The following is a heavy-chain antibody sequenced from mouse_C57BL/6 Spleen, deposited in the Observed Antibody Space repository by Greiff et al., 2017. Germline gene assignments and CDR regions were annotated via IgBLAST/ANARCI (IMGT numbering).Heavy chain of an antibody. Sequence: EVKLMESGGGLVKPGGSLKLSCAASGFTFSSYAMSWVRQTPEKRLEWVATISDGGSYTYYPDNVKGRFTISRDNAKNNLYLQMSHLKSEDTAMYYCAGYYGSSLSWFAYWGQGTLVTVSA. V-gene: IGHV5-4*03. CDR1: GFTFSSYA. J-gene: IGHJ3*01. D-gene: IGHD1-1*01. CDR2: ISDGGSYT. CDR3: AGYYGSSLSWFAY.